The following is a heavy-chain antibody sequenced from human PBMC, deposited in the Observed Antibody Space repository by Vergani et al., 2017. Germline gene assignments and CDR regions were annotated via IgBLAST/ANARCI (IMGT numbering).Heavy chain of an antibody. CDR2: IYYSGST. J-gene: IGHJ4*02. V-gene: IGHV4-59*01. D-gene: IGHD2-2*01. Sequence: QVQLQESGPGLVKPSETLSLTCTVSGGSISSYYWSWIRQPPGKGLEWIGYIYYSGSTNYNPSLKSRVTISVDTSKNQFSLKLSSVTAADTAVYYCARGPDWFIRVNIVVVPAAIFDMNYWGQGTLVTVSS. CDR1: GGSISSYY. CDR3: ARGPDWFIRVNIVVVPAAIFDMNY.